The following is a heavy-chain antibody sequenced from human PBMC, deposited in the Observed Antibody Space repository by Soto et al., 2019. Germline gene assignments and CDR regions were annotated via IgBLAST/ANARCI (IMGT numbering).Heavy chain of an antibody. CDR3: ARDGDILTGYYKDRWFDP. J-gene: IGHJ5*02. CDR2: ISAYNGNT. V-gene: IGHV1-18*01. CDR1: GYIFTSYG. Sequence: ASVKVSCKASGYIFTSYGISWVRQAPGQGLEWMGWISAYNGNTNYAQKLQGRVTMTTDTSTSTAYMELRSLRSDDTAVYYCARDGDILTGYYKDRWFDPWGQGTLVTVSS. D-gene: IGHD3-9*01.